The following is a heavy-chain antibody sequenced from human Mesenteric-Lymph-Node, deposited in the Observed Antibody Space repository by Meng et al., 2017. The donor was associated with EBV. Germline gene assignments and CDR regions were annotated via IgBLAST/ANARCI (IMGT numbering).Heavy chain of an antibody. CDR3: ARDSRGMYYFDY. V-gene: IGHV4-39*07. CDR2: IYYSGST. Sequence: QLQESGTGLVKPSETLSLTCNVSGGSISSSSYSWGWIRQPPGKGLEWIGIIYYSGSTYYNPSLKSRVTISVDTSKNQFYLKLSSVTAADTAVYYCARDSRGMYYFDYWSQGTLVTVSS. D-gene: IGHD6-19*01. J-gene: IGHJ4*02. CDR1: GGSISSSSYS.